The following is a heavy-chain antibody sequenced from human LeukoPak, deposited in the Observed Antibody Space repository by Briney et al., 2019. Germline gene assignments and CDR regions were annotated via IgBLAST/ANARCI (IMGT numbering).Heavy chain of an antibody. V-gene: IGHV3-21*01. J-gene: IGHJ1*01. CDR1: GFTFSSYS. D-gene: IGHD4-23*01. CDR3: ARPDYGGNSGIFQH. CDR2: ISTGSDYI. Sequence: PGGSLRLSCAASGFTFSSYSMNWVRQAPGKGLEWVSSISTGSDYIFYADSVKGRFTISRDNAKNSLYLQMNSLSAEDTAVYYCARPDYGGNSGIFQHWGQGTLVTVSS.